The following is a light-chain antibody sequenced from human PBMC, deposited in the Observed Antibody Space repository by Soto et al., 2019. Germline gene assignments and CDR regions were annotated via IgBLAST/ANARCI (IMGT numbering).Light chain of an antibody. CDR1: QNISSY. CDR3: QQRSNWPRT. J-gene: IGKJ1*01. Sequence: EIVLTQSPVTLSLSPGERATLSCRASQNISSYLIWYQQKPGQAPRLLMYDVSNRATGIPARFSGSGSGTDFTLTISSLEPEDLAVYYCQQRSNWPRTVGQGTKVDIK. V-gene: IGKV3-11*01. CDR2: DVS.